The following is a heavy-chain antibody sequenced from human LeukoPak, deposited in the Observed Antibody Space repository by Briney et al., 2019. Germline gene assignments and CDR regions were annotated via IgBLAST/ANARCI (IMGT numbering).Heavy chain of an antibody. V-gene: IGHV4-39*07. J-gene: IGHJ5*02. Sequence: PSQTLSLTCTVSGGSISSSSYYWGWIRQPPGKGLEWIGSIYYSGSTYHNPSLKSRVTISVDTSKNQFSLKLSSVTAADTAVYYCARDSIAVVGWFDPWGQGTLVTVSS. CDR2: IYYSGST. CDR1: GGSISSSSYY. CDR3: ARDSIAVVGWFDP. D-gene: IGHD6-19*01.